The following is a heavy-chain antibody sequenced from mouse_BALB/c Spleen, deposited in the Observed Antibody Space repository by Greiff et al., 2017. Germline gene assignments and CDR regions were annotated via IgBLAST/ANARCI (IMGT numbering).Heavy chain of an antibody. Sequence: EVQVVESGGGLVKPGGSLKLSCAASGFTFSSYTMSWVRQTPEKRLEWVATISSGGSYTYYPDSVKGRFTISRDNAKNTLYLQMSSLKSEDTAMYCCTREDYGNRSYFDYWGQGTTLTVSS. V-gene: IGHV5-6-4*01. CDR3: TREDYGNRSYFDY. J-gene: IGHJ2*01. CDR1: GFTFSSYT. D-gene: IGHD2-1*01. CDR2: ISSGGSYT.